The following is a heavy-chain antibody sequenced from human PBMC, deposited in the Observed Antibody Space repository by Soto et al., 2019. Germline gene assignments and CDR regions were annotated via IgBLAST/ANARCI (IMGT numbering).Heavy chain of an antibody. D-gene: IGHD3-16*01. Sequence: LSLTCAVYGGSFSGYYWSWIRQPPGKGLEWIGEINHSGSTNYNPSLKSRVTISVDTSKNQFSLKLSSVTAADTAVYYCASLWGRYGMDVWGQGTTVTVSS. J-gene: IGHJ6*02. CDR2: INHSGST. CDR3: ASLWGRYGMDV. V-gene: IGHV4-34*01. CDR1: GGSFSGYY.